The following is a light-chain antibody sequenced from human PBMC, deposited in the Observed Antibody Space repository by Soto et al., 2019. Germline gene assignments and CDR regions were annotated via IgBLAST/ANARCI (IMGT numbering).Light chain of an antibody. V-gene: IGLV2-23*02. Sequence: QSALTQPASVSGSPGQSITISCTGSSSDIGKYNLVSWYQQHSGNAPKLILYEVSRRPSGVPPRFTGSKSGNTASLTISGLQPEDEADYYCYSNVGVWTFIFGGGTSSPS. J-gene: IGLJ2*01. CDR3: YSNVGVWTFI. CDR1: SSDIGKYNL. CDR2: EVS.